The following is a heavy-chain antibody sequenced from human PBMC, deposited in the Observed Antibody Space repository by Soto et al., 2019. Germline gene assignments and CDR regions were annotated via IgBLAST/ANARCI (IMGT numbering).Heavy chain of an antibody. D-gene: IGHD4-17*01. CDR1: GFTFDDYA. J-gene: IGHJ3*02. CDR3: AKGGDYRFSAFDI. V-gene: IGHV3-9*01. Sequence: GGSLRLSCAASGFTFDDYAMHWVRQAPGKGLEWVSGISWNSGSIGYADSVKGRFTISRDNAKNSLYLQMNSLRAEDTALYYCAKGGDYRFSAFDIWGQGTQVTVS. CDR2: ISWNSGSI.